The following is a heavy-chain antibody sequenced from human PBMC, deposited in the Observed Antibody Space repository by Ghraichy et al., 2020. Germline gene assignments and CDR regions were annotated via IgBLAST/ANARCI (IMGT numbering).Heavy chain of an antibody. J-gene: IGHJ4*02. Sequence: GESLRLSCAASGFTFSSYGMHWVRQAPGKGLEWVAVISYDGSNKYYADSVKGRFTISRDNSKNTLYLQMNSLRAEDTAVYYCAKELWYYFDYWGQGTLVTVSS. D-gene: IGHD2/OR15-2a*01. V-gene: IGHV3-30*18. CDR2: ISYDGSNK. CDR3: AKELWYYFDY. CDR1: GFTFSSYG.